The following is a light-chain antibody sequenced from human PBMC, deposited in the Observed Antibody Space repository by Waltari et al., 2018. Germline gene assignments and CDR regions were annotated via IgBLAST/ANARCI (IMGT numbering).Light chain of an antibody. CDR2: GAS. CDR1: QDISKY. Sequence: DIQMTQSPSSLSASVRDRVTTTCQASQDISKYLSWYQQKPGKAPKLLIYGASNLETGVPSRFSGSGSRTDFTFTISSLQPEDVATYYCQQYDNLPVTFGQGTKVEIK. CDR3: QQYDNLPVT. V-gene: IGKV1-33*01. J-gene: IGKJ1*01.